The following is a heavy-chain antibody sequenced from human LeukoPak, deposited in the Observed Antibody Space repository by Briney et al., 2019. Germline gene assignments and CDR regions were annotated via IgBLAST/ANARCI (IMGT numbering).Heavy chain of an antibody. CDR2: IYYTGST. D-gene: IGHD6-19*01. CDR1: GGSISSYY. Sequence: SETLSLTCTVSGGSISSYYWSWIRQPPGKGLEWIGYIYYTGSTDYNPSLKNRVTISVDTSKNQFSLKLSSVTAADTAVYYCARVVSGWSYYFDYWGQGTLVTVSS. J-gene: IGHJ4*02. V-gene: IGHV4-59*01. CDR3: ARVVSGWSYYFDY.